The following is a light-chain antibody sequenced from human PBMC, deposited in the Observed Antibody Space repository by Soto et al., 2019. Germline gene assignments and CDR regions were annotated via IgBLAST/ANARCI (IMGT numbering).Light chain of an antibody. CDR2: SAS. Sequence: LVMPPSPATLSVSPGSRSPLSFRASQSISDTLAWYQQKPGQAPRLLIYSASRRATGFPGRFSGSGSGTDFTLTISSLQSEDLAVYYCQQYNNWPWTFGQGTKVDIK. CDR1: QSISDT. V-gene: IGKV3-15*01. CDR3: QQYNNWPWT. J-gene: IGKJ1*01.